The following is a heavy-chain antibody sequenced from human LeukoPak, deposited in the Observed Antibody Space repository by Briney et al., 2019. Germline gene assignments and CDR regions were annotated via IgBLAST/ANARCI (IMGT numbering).Heavy chain of an antibody. CDR1: GYTFTSYG. D-gene: IGHD3-3*01. Sequence: ASVKVSCKASGYTFTSYGISWVRQAPGQGLEWMGGIIPIFGTANYAQKFQGRVTITADESTGTAYMELSSLRSEDTAVYYCARANADDFWSGYYRRKNWFDPWGQGTLVTVSS. V-gene: IGHV1-69*13. CDR2: IIPIFGTA. J-gene: IGHJ5*02. CDR3: ARANADDFWSGYYRRKNWFDP.